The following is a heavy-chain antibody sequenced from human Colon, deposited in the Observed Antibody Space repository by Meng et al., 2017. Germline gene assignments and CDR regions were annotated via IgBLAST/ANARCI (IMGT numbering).Heavy chain of an antibody. D-gene: IGHD1-26*01. Sequence: QGVLQESRPGLLRPSQTRSLTCPVSGGAVSRCSHSWSCIPQPPGKRLEFIAYLHYSGNTNYNPSLKGRVTTSIDMSKSQFSLKVSSVTAADTAVYYCAIGPWELDYWGQGLLVTVSS. J-gene: IGHJ4*02. CDR3: AIGPWELDY. V-gene: IGHV4-61*01. CDR1: GGAVSRCSHS. CDR2: LHYSGNT.